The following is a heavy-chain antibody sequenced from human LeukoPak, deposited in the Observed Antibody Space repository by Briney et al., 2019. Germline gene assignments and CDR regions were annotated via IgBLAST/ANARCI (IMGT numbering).Heavy chain of an antibody. CDR3: AKTVGCVPHCGGYCHSPPSHYYYMDV. Sequence: ASVKISCKASGSTFTSYSIRWVRQAPGKGLEWMGGVFPVYGTANYAQKFQGRVTITADESTNTAYMELRSLRSEDTALYYCAKTVGCVPHCGGYCHSPPSHYYYMDVWGKGTTVTVSS. CDR2: VFPVYGTA. J-gene: IGHJ6*03. D-gene: IGHD2-21*02. V-gene: IGHV1-69*13. CDR1: GSTFTSYS.